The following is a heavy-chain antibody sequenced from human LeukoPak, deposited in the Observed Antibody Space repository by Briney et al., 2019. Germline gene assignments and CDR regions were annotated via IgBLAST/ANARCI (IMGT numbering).Heavy chain of an antibody. CDR3: ARLRRKWLHTNTIYFDD. D-gene: IGHD5-24*01. CDR1: GVTFSSYE. V-gene: IGHV4-59*05. CDR2: IFYSGST. Sequence: GTLCLSCAVSGVTFSSYEMTWVRQAPGKGLEWIGCIFYSGSTYYNPSLTSRVTISVDTSKNQFSLKLSSVTAADTAVYYCARLRRKWLHTNTIYFDDWGQGTLVTVSS. J-gene: IGHJ4*02.